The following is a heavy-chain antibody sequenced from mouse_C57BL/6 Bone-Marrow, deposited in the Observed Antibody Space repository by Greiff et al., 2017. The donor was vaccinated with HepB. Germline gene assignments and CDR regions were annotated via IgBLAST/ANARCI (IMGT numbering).Heavy chain of an antibody. J-gene: IGHJ4*01. CDR2: IDPSDSYT. V-gene: IGHV1-69*01. Sequence: VQLQQPGAELVMPGASVKLSCKASGYTFTSYWMHWVKQRPGQGLEWIGEIDPSDSYTNYNQKFKGKSTLTVDKSSSTAYMQFSSLTSEDSAVYYCARGGQLRNYAMDYWGQGTSVTVSS. D-gene: IGHD3-2*02. CDR3: ARGGQLRNYAMDY. CDR1: GYTFTSYW.